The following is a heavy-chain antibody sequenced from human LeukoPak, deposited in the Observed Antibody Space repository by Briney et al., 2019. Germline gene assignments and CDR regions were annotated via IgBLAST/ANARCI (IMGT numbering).Heavy chain of an antibody. D-gene: IGHD1-14*01. J-gene: IGHJ6*02. Sequence: PPGGSLRLSCAASGFTFSSSGMHWVRQAPGKGLEWVAVISYDGSNKYYADSVKGRFTISRDNSKNTLFLQVNSLRAEDTAVYYCAKVRTYFYHGLDVWGQGTTVTVSS. CDR1: GFTFSSSG. CDR3: AKVRTYFYHGLDV. CDR2: ISYDGSNK. V-gene: IGHV3-30*18.